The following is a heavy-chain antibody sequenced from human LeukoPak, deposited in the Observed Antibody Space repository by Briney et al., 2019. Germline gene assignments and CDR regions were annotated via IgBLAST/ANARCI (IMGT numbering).Heavy chain of an antibody. V-gene: IGHV4-59*08. CDR3: ATNAGRAALNVIDI. CDR1: SVSISRHH. J-gene: IGHJ3*02. D-gene: IGHD2-15*01. Sequence: PSETLSLTSVVSSVSISRHHWSWLRQRPGLGPQWIGIVNNGRSTDYNHSLKSRVTISADTSKNQFSLKRSSVTASDTAVYYCATNAGRAALNVIDIWGLGTMVTVSS. CDR2: VNNGRST.